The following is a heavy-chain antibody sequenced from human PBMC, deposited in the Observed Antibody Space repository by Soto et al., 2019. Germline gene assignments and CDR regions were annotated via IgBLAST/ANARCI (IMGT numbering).Heavy chain of an antibody. Sequence: GGSLRLSCAASGSSFSDYYMSWIRQSPGKGLEWLSYITSSSSYTHYADSVKGRFTISRDNAKNSLYLQMNSLRDEDTAVYYCAREIMITFGGVIASAYGMDVWGQGTTVTVSS. CDR3: AREIMITFGGVIASAYGMDV. CDR1: GSSFSDYY. D-gene: IGHD3-16*02. J-gene: IGHJ6*02. V-gene: IGHV3-11*06. CDR2: ITSSSSYT.